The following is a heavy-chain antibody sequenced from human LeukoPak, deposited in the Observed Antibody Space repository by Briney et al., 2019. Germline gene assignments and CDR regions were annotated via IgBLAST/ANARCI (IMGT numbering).Heavy chain of an antibody. Sequence: ASVKVSCKASGYTFTGYYMHWVRQAPGQGLEWMGWINPNSGGTNYAQKFQGRVTMTRDTSISTAYMELSRLRSDDTAVYYCARGGVIPGDIVAVPAASYYMDVWGKGTTVTVSS. V-gene: IGHV1-2*02. CDR3: ARGGVIPGDIVAVPAASYYMDV. CDR1: GYTFTGYY. CDR2: INPNSGGT. J-gene: IGHJ6*03. D-gene: IGHD2-2*01.